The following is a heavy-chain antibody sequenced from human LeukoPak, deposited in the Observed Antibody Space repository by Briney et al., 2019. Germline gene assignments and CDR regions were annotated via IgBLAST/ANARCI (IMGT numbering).Heavy chain of an antibody. V-gene: IGHV3-23*01. Sequence: GGSLRLSCAASGFTFSSYAMSWVRQAPGKGLEWVSDISGSGGSTYYADAVKGRFTISRDNARNSLFLQMNSLRAEDTAVYYCARKRGYKYGYDHWGPGTLVTVSS. J-gene: IGHJ4*02. D-gene: IGHD5-18*01. CDR3: ARKRGYKYGYDH. CDR2: ISGSGGST. CDR1: GFTFSSYA.